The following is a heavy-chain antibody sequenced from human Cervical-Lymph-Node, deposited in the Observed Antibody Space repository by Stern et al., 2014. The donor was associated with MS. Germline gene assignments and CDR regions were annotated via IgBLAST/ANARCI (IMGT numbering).Heavy chain of an antibody. CDR2: ISAYNGNA. Sequence: VQLVESGADVKTPGASVKVSCKASGYTFTSYGISCVPQALGPGLDLMAWISAYNGNANYAQKLQCRVTMTTDTSTSTAYMELRSLRSDDTAVYYCARGLLGSENAFDIWGQGTMVTVSS. V-gene: IGHV1-18*01. CDR1: GYTFTSYG. J-gene: IGHJ3*02. D-gene: IGHD2-15*01. CDR3: ARGLLGSENAFDI.